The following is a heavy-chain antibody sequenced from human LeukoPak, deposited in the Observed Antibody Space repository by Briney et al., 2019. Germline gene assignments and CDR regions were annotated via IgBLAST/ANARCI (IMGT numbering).Heavy chain of an antibody. D-gene: IGHD2-15*01. CDR3: ARLKLTAAPPDWYFDL. J-gene: IGHJ2*01. CDR2: TSYDGRNKYYADSNK. Sequence: GRSLRLSCAASGFSFSRYFMHWVRQAPGRGLEWVAVTSYDGRNKYYADSNKYYADSVKGRFTISRDNSKNTLYLQMNSLRAEDTAVYYCARLKLTAAPPDWYFDLWGRGTLVTVSS. CDR1: GFSFSRYF. V-gene: IGHV3-30*03.